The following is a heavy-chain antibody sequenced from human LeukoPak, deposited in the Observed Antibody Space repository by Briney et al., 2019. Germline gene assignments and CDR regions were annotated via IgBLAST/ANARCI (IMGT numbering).Heavy chain of an antibody. CDR1: GYTFTSYD. CDR3: ARDYDSRDPPHFDY. D-gene: IGHD3-10*01. J-gene: IGHJ4*02. V-gene: IGHV1-8*01. CDR2: MNPNSGNT. Sequence: VASVKVSCKASGYTFTSYDINWVRQATGQGLEWMGWMNPNSGNTGYAQKFQGRVTITADKSTRTAYMELSSLRSEDTAVYYCARDYDSRDPPHFDYWGQGTLVTVSS.